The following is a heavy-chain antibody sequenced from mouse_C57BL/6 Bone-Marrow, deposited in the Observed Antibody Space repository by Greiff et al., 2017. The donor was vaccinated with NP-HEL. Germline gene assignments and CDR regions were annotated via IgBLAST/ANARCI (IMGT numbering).Heavy chain of an antibody. CDR1: GYTFTSYW. V-gene: IGHV1-55*01. D-gene: IGHD1-1*01. CDR2: IYPGSGST. J-gene: IGHJ2*01. CDR3: ARRATTVVATTHFDY. Sequence: QVQLQQPGAELVKPGASVKMSCKASGYTFTSYWITWVKQRPGQGLEWIGDIYPGSGSTNYNEKFKSKATLTVDTSSSTDYMQLSSLTSEDSAVYYCARRATTVVATTHFDYWGQGTTLTVSS.